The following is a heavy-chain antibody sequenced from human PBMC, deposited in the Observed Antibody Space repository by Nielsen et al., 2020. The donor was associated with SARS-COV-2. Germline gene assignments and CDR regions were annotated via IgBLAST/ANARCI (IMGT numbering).Heavy chain of an antibody. V-gene: IGHV1-46*01. CDR1: GYTFTTYY. J-gene: IGHJ4*02. Sequence: ASVKVSCKASGYTFTTYYVHWVRQAPGQGFEWMGLINPSGGSKSYAQKFLGTVTMTRDTSTSTVYMELSSLRSDDTAVYYCARDSSGTYRRVDYWGQGTLVTVSS. CDR3: ARDSSGTYRRVDY. CDR2: INPSGGSK. D-gene: IGHD3-22*01.